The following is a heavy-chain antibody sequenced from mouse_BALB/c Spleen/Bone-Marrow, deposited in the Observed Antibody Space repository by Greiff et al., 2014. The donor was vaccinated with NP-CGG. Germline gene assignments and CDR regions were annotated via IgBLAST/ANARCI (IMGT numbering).Heavy chain of an antibody. CDR2: FHPFNDDT. D-gene: IGHD3-3*01. CDR1: GYTFTTYP. J-gene: IGHJ4*01. CDR3: ARKGPGNAMDY. V-gene: IGHV1-47*01. Sequence: QVQLQQSGAEVVKPGASVKMSCKALGYTFTTYPIEWMKQNHGKSLEWIGNFHPFNDDTKYNEKFKDKAKLTVEKSSSTVYLEVSRLTSDDSAIYYCARKGPGNAMDYWGQGTSVTVSS.